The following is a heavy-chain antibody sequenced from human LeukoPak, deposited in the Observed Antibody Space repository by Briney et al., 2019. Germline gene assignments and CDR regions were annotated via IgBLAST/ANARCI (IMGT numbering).Heavy chain of an antibody. J-gene: IGHJ5*02. Sequence: ASVTVSCKVSGYTLTELSMHWVRQAPGKGLEWMGGFDPEDGETIYAQKFQGRVTMTEDTSTDTAYMELSSLRSEDTAVYYCATDVTAGRSFDPWGQGTLVTVSS. CDR2: FDPEDGET. CDR3: ATDVTAGRSFDP. V-gene: IGHV1-24*01. D-gene: IGHD2-21*02. CDR1: GYTLTELS.